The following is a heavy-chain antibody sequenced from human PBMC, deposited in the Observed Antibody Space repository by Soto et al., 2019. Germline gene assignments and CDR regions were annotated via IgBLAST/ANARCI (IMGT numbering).Heavy chain of an antibody. D-gene: IGHD3-22*01. Sequence: GKGLEWMGGFDPEDGETIYAQKFQGRVTMTEDTSTDTAYMELSSLRSEDTAVYYCATDRDYYDKAETLDYWGQGTLVTVSS. V-gene: IGHV1-24*01. J-gene: IGHJ4*02. CDR3: ATDRDYYDKAETLDY. CDR2: FDPEDGET.